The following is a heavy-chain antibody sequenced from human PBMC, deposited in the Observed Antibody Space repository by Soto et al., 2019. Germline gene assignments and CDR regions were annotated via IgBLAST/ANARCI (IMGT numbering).Heavy chain of an antibody. CDR1: GFTFSSYG. D-gene: IGHD4-17*01. CDR3: AKDFTPWFGDYFYYYYGMDV. V-gene: IGHV3-30*18. Sequence: QVQLVESGGGVVQPGRSLRLSCAAAGFTFSSYGMHWVRQAPGTGLEWVAVMSYDGSKYYADTVKGRFTISRDNSKNTLYLQINSLRPEDTAVYYCAKDFTPWFGDYFYYYYGMDVWGQGNTVTVSS. CDR2: MSYDGSK. J-gene: IGHJ6*02.